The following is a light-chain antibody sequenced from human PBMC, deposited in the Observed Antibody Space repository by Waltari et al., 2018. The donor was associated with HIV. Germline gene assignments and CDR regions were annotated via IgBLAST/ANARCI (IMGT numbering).Light chain of an antibody. Sequence: QTVLTQEPSLPVSPGGTVPLPCPSSTGEVTSGFFPNWFQQKPGQAPRALIYSTNSKHFWTPARFSGSLLGGKAALTLSGVQPEDEAEYYCLLYYGGAQNWVFGGGTKLTVL. CDR2: STN. CDR3: LLYYGGAQNWV. CDR1: TGEVTSGFF. J-gene: IGLJ3*02. V-gene: IGLV7-43*01.